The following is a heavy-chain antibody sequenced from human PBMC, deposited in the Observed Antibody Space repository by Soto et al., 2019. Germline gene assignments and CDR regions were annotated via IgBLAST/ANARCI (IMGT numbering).Heavy chain of an antibody. Sequence: QVQVVESGGGVVQPGRSLRLSCAASGFTFSSYAMHWVRQAPGKGLEWVAGISYDGSTIYYVDSVKGRFTVSRDNSKNTLYRHMNSLRSEDTAVYSCAKGPWHLAHGHYFDYWGQGTLVTVSS. CDR2: ISYDGSTI. V-gene: IGHV3-30*18. J-gene: IGHJ4*02. D-gene: IGHD5-12*01. CDR1: GFTFSSYA. CDR3: AKGPWHLAHGHYFDY.